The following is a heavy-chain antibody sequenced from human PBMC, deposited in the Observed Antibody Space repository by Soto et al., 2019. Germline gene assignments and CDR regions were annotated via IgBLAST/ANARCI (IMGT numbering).Heavy chain of an antibody. CDR2: ISYDGSNK. J-gene: IGHJ4*02. CDR1: GFTFSSYA. V-gene: IGHV3-30-3*01. Sequence: QVQLVESGGGVVQPGRSLRLSCAASGFTFSSYAMLWVRQAPGKGLEWVAVISYDGSNKYYADSVKGRFTISRDNSKNTLYLQMNSLRAEDTAVYYCARDNGDYGFLPLDYWGQGTLVTVSS. D-gene: IGHD4-17*01. CDR3: ARDNGDYGFLPLDY.